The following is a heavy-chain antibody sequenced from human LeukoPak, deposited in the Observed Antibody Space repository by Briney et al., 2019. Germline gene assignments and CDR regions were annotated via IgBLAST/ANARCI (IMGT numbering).Heavy chain of an antibody. CDR2: ISYDGSNK. CDR1: GFTFSSYA. V-gene: IGHV3-30-3*01. D-gene: IGHD2-21*01. Sequence: GGSLRLSCAASGFTFSSYAMHWVRQAPGKGLEWVAVISYDGSNKYYADSVKGRFTISRDNSKNTLYLQMNCLRAEDTAVYYCARGNVFLFDPWGQGTLVTVSS. CDR3: ARGNVFLFDP. J-gene: IGHJ5*02.